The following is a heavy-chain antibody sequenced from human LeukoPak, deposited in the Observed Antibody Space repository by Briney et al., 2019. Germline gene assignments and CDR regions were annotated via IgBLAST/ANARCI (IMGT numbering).Heavy chain of an antibody. CDR1: GFTVSSNY. V-gene: IGHV3-7*01. D-gene: IGHD3-10*01. J-gene: IGHJ4*02. CDR2: INQDATEE. CDR3: AKVAKYYYGSETYYFFEH. Sequence: PGGSLRLSCAASGFTVSSNYMSWVRQAPGKGLEWVANINQDATEEYYVDSVKGRFTISRDNAKNSLYLQMNSLRVEDTAVYYCAKVAKYYYGSETYYFFEHWGQGTPVTASS.